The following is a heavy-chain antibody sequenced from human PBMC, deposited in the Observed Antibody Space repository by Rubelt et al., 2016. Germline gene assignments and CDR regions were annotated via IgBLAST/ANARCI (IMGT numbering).Heavy chain of an antibody. V-gene: IGHV4-39*07. D-gene: IGHD3-10*01. Sequence: QLQLQESGPGLVKPSETLSLNCSVSGVPNTNTNSYCAWIRQPPGQGLEWIGRIYYSRNTYYNPSLKSRVTISVDTSKNQFFRKLGSVTAADTAVDYCARRRFGELLNYYYYYMDVWGKGTTVTVSS. CDR3: ARRRFGELLNYYYYYMDV. J-gene: IGHJ6*03. CDR2: IYYSRNT. CDR1: GVPNTNTNSY.